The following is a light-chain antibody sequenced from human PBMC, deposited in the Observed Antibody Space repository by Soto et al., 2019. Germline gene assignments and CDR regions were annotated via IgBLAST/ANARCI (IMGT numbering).Light chain of an antibody. CDR2: GAS. V-gene: IGKV3-20*01. CDR3: QQYGDSPIT. CDR1: QSVSSSY. J-gene: IGKJ5*01. Sequence: EIVLTQSPGTLSLSPGERATLSCRASQSVSSSYLAWYQQKPGQAPRLLIYGASSRATGIADRFSGSGSGTDFTFTISRLEPEDFAVYYCQQYGDSPITFGQGTRLEIK.